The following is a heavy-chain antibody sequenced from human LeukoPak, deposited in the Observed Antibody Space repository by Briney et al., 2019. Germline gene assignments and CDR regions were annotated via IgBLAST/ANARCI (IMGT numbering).Heavy chain of an antibody. CDR1: GFTFSSYG. D-gene: IGHD3-22*01. CDR2: ISGSGGST. J-gene: IGHJ4*02. CDR3: ARDAYYYDSSGYSIFDY. V-gene: IGHV3-23*01. Sequence: GGSLRLSCAASGFTFSSYGMSWVRPAPGKGLEWVSAISGSGGSTYYADSVKGRFTISRDNSKDTLYLQMNSLRAEDTAVYYCARDAYYYDSSGYSIFDYWGQGTLVTVSS.